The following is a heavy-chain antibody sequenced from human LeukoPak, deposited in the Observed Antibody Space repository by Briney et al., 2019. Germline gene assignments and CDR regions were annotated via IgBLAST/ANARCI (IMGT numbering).Heavy chain of an antibody. CDR1: GFTFSSYT. CDR3: ARDPTPRYCSGGSCYTHYGMDV. CDR2: ISSSSSYI. V-gene: IGHV3-21*01. J-gene: IGHJ6*02. D-gene: IGHD2-15*01. Sequence: GGSLRLSCAASGFTFSSYTMNWVRQAPGKGLEWASSISSSSSYIYYADSVKGRLTISRDNAKNSLYLQMNSLRAGDTAVYYCARDPTPRYCSGGSCYTHYGMDVWGQGTTVTVSS.